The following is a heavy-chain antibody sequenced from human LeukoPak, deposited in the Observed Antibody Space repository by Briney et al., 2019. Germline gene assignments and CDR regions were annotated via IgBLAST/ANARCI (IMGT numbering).Heavy chain of an antibody. Sequence: SETLSLTCAVYGGSFSGYYWSWIRQPPGKGLEWIGEINHSGSTNYNPSLKSRVTISVDTSKNQFSLKLSSVTAADTAVYYCARRGYSYGFGYLNYYYMDVWGKGTTVTISS. D-gene: IGHD5-18*01. CDR2: INHSGST. CDR3: ARRGYSYGFGYLNYYYMDV. CDR1: GGSFSGYY. J-gene: IGHJ6*03. V-gene: IGHV4-34*01.